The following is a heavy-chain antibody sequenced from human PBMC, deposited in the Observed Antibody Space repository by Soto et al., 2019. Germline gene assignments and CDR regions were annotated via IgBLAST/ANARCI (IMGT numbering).Heavy chain of an antibody. CDR2: INPSTSVT. V-gene: IGHV1-46*01. CDR3: VRRDFGDYDYFDY. CDR1: GYTLPSYY. J-gene: IGHJ4*02. Sequence: QVQLMQSGAEVEKPGASVKLSCKASGYTLPSYYIHWVRQAPGQGLDWMGMINPSTSVTTYAQEFQGRLTLIKESTTRTSTITFSRHLSSLGSDDTAVYYCVRRDFGDYDYFDYWGQGTLVTIYS. D-gene: IGHD4-17*01.